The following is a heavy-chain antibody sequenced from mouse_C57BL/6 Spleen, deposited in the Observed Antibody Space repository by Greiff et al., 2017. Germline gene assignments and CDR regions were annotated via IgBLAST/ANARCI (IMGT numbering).Heavy chain of an antibody. CDR2: IDPSDSYT. D-gene: IGHD1-1*01. CDR1: GYTFTSYW. Sequence: QVQLQQPGAELVKPGASVKLSCKASGYTFTSYWMPWVKQRPGQGLEWIGAIDPSDSYTNYTQKFTGKATLTVDTSSSTAYLQLSRLTSDDSAVYYCARRVDRMTTVVAKGLGNAMDYWGQGTSVTVSS. J-gene: IGHJ4*01. CDR3: ARRVDRMTTVVAKGLGNAMDY. V-gene: IGHV1-50*01.